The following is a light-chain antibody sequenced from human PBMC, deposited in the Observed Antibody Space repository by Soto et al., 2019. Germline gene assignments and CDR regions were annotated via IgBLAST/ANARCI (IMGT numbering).Light chain of an antibody. V-gene: IGKV3-11*01. J-gene: IGKJ2*01. CDR3: QQRSNWPPYT. CDR2: DAS. CDR1: QSVGTY. Sequence: EIVLTQSPATLSLSPGERATFSCRASQSVGTYLGWYQQKPGQAPRLLIYDASNRATGIPARFSGSGSGTDFTLSISSLEPEDVAVYYCQQRSNWPPYTFGQGTKLEIK.